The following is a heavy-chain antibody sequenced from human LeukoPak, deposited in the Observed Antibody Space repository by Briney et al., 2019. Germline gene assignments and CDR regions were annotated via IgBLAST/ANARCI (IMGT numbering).Heavy chain of an antibody. V-gene: IGHV4-34*01. J-gene: IGHJ5*02. CDR3: ARGWRYYGSGSYCWFDP. Sequence: SETLSLTCAVYGGSFSGYYWSWIRQPPGKGLEWFGEINHSGSTNYNPSLKSRVTISVDTSKNQFSLKLSSVTAADTAVYYCARGWRYYGSGSYCWFDPWGQGTLVTVSS. D-gene: IGHD3-10*01. CDR1: GGSFSGYY. CDR2: INHSGST.